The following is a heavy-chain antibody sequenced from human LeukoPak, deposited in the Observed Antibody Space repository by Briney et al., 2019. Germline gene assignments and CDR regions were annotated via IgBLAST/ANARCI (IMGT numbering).Heavy chain of an antibody. Sequence: QPGRSLRLSCAASGFTFSSYGMHWVRQAPGKGLEWVAVIWYDGSNKYYADSVKGRFTISRDNSKNTLYLQMNSLRAEDTAVYHCAKDKRDGYNPLDYWGQGTLVTVSS. CDR3: AKDKRDGYNPLDY. CDR1: GFTFSSYG. J-gene: IGHJ4*02. V-gene: IGHV3-33*06. D-gene: IGHD5-24*01. CDR2: IWYDGSNK.